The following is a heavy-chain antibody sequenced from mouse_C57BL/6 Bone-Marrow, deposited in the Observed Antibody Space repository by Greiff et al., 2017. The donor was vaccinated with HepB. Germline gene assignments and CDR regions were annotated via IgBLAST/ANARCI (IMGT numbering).Heavy chain of an antibody. V-gene: IGHV1-42*01. CDR3: ARSGGFDY. CDR2: INPSTGGT. J-gene: IGHJ2*01. D-gene: IGHD3-1*01. CDR1: GYSFTGYY. Sequence: VQLQQSGPELVKPGASVKISCKASGYSFTGYYMNWVKQSPEKSLEWIGEINPSTGGTTYNQKFKAKATLTVDKSSSTAYMQLKSLTSEYSAVYYCARSGGFDYWGQGTTLTVSS.